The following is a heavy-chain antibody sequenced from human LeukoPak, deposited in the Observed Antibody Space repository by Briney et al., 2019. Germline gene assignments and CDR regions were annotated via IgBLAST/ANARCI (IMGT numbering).Heavy chain of an antibody. CDR2: IYHSGST. CDR1: GGSISSGNYY. Sequence: SETLSLTCTVSGGSISSGNYYWSWIRQPPGKGLEWIGYIYHSGSTSYNPSLKGRVTISVDTSKNQFSLKLSSVTAADTAVYYCALGYSSSWRTPAAIEYWGQGTLVTVSS. CDR3: ALGYSSSWRTPAAIEY. J-gene: IGHJ4*02. V-gene: IGHV4-61*01. D-gene: IGHD6-13*01.